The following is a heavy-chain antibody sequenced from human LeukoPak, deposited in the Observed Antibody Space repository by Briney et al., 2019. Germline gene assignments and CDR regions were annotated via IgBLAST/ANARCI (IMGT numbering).Heavy chain of an antibody. CDR2: IYYSGST. D-gene: IGHD1-26*01. V-gene: IGHV4-39*01. J-gene: IGHJ4*02. Sequence: PSETLSLTCTVSGGSISSSSYQWGWIRQPPGKGLEWIGSIYYSGSTYYNPSLKSRVTVSVDTSKNQFSLKLSSVTAADTAVYYCARIVGASDYWGQGTLVTVSS. CDR1: GGSISSSSYQ. CDR3: ARIVGASDY.